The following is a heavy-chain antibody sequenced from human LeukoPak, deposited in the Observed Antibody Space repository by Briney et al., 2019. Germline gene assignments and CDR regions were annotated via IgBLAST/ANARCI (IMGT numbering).Heavy chain of an antibody. D-gene: IGHD6-13*01. CDR1: GGSISSYY. J-gene: IGHJ4*02. V-gene: IGHV4-4*07. CDR2: IYSSGST. Sequence: NPSETLSLTCTVSGGSISSYYWSWIRQPAGKGLEWIGRIYSSGSTDYNPSFKSRVTMSVDTSKNQFSLKLTSVTAADTAVYYCARNRGIAAAGTLYFDYWGQGSLVTVSS. CDR3: ARNRGIAAAGTLYFDY.